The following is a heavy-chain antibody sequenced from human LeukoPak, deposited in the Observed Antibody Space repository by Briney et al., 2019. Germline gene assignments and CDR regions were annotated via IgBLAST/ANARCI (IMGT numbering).Heavy chain of an antibody. CDR1: GGSISSYY. Sequence: SETLSLTCTVSGGSISSYYWSWLRQPPGKGLEWIGYRYATGSTNYNPSLKSRVTISVDTSKNQFSLKLSSVTAADTAVYYCARHRDYYYYYMDVWGKGTTVTVSS. CDR3: ARHRDYYYYYMDV. J-gene: IGHJ6*03. CDR2: RYATGST. V-gene: IGHV4-4*09.